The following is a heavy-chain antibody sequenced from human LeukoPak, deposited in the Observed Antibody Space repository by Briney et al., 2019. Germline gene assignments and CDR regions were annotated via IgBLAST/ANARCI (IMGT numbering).Heavy chain of an antibody. Sequence: QPGGSLRLSCAASGFTFSSYGMHWVRQAPGKGLEWVSAISGSGGSTYYADSVKGRFTISRDNSKNTLYLQMNSLRAEDTAVCYCAKGTIAVAGRGCAFDIWGQGTMVTVSS. CDR1: GFTFSSYG. CDR2: ISGSGGST. CDR3: AKGTIAVAGRGCAFDI. J-gene: IGHJ3*02. V-gene: IGHV3-23*01. D-gene: IGHD6-19*01.